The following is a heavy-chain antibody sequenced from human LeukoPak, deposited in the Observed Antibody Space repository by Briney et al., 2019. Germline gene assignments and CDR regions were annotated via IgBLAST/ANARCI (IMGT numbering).Heavy chain of an antibody. CDR3: ARDARAGYSLPLDY. CDR1: GHSISRNSVA. Sequence: SQTLSLTCAISGHSISRNSVACNWIRQSPSRGLEWLGRTYYRSGWYSDYAVSLKGRINYNPDASKNQFSLQLISVTPEDTAVYYCARDARAGYSLPLDYWGQGTLVTVSS. J-gene: IGHJ4*02. V-gene: IGHV6-1*01. CDR2: TYYRSGWYS. D-gene: IGHD2-15*01.